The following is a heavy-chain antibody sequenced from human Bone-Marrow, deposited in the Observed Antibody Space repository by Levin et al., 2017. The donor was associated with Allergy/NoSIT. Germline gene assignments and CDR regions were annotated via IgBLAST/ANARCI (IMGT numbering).Heavy chain of an antibody. D-gene: IGHD3-22*01. CDR3: ARDPARGYYDSSGYSGDH. CDR1: GFTFRHYT. Sequence: GESLKISCAASGFTFRHYTMNWVRQAPGKGLEWVSCITSSGDSTYHADSVKGRITISRDNAKNSLYLPLNRLRDEDTAMYYCARDPARGYYDSSGYSGDHWGQGTLVTVSS. J-gene: IGHJ4*02. CDR2: ITSSGDST. V-gene: IGHV3-48*02.